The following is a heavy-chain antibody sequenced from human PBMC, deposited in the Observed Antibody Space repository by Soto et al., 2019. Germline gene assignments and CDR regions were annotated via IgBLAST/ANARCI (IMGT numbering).Heavy chain of an antibody. CDR1: GGSFSGYY. J-gene: IGHJ4*02. Sequence: SETLSLTCAVYGGSFSGYYWSWIRQPPGKGLEWIGEINHSGSTNYNPSLKSRVTISVDTSKNQFSLSLTSVTAADTAVYYCARAGFSYGHLLFWGQGIRVTVSS. CDR2: INHSGST. D-gene: IGHD3-10*01. CDR3: ARAGFSYGHLLF. V-gene: IGHV4-34*01.